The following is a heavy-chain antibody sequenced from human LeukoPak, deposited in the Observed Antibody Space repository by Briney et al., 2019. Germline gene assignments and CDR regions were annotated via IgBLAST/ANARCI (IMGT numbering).Heavy chain of an antibody. V-gene: IGHV1-46*01. CDR1: EYTFTSYY. D-gene: IGHD1-26*01. CDR2: INPSGGST. J-gene: IGHJ4*02. CDR3: ARGLVGATGYFAY. Sequence: ASVKVSCKASEYTFTSYYMHWVRQAPGQGLEWMGIINPSGGSTSYAQKFQGTVTMTRDMSTSTVYMELSSLRSEDTAVYYCARGLVGATGYFAYWGQGTLVTVSS.